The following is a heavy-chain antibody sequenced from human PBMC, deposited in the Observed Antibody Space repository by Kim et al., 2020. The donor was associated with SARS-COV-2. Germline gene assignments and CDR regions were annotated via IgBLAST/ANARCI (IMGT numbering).Heavy chain of an antibody. D-gene: IGHD3-22*01. J-gene: IGHJ4*02. Sequence: GGSLRLSCAASGFTFSTYSMNWVRQAPGKGLEWVSYISPSSTTIYYADSVKGRFTISRDNAKDSLFLQMNSLRDEDTAVYYCARETTNSGYIDYWGQGTLVTVSS. V-gene: IGHV3-48*02. CDR2: ISPSSTTI. CDR1: GFTFSTYS. CDR3: ARETTNSGYIDY.